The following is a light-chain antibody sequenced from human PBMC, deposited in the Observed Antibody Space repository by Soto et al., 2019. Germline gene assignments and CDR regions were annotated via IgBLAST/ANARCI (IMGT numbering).Light chain of an antibody. V-gene: IGKV1-5*03. J-gene: IGKJ3*01. CDR1: QIINTW. Sequence: DIQMTQSPSSLSASVGDRVTITCRASQIINTWLAWYQQKPGKAPKLLIYRASNLLSGGPSSFSGSGSGTEFTLTISSLQPDDFSIYYCQQYETYSGTFGPGTKVDL. CDR2: RAS. CDR3: QQYETYSGT.